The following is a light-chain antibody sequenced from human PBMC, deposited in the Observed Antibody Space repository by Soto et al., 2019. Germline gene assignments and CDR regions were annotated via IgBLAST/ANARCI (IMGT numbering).Light chain of an antibody. CDR2: DVT. CDR3: SSYTSSGSHV. J-gene: IGLJ1*01. Sequence: QSVLTQPASVSGSPGQSITISCTGTSSDVGGYNYVSWFQQHPGKAPKLMIYDVTNRPSGVSNRFSGSKSGNTASLTISGLQDEDEADFYCSSYTSSGSHVFGTGTKLTVL. CDR1: SSDVGGYNY. V-gene: IGLV2-14*03.